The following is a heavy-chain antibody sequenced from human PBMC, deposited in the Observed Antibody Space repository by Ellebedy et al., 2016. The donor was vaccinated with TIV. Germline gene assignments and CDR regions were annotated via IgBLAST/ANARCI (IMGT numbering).Heavy chain of an antibody. D-gene: IGHD6-13*01. V-gene: IGHV1-69*13. CDR2: IIPIFGTA. CDR1: GGTFSSYA. CDR3: ARGLERDYSSSRTHAFDI. Sequence: ASVKVSCKASGGTFSSYAISWVRQAPGQGLEWMGGIIPIFGTANYAQKFQGRVTITADESTSTAYMELSSLRSEDTAVYYCARGLERDYSSSRTHAFDIWGQGTMVTVSS. J-gene: IGHJ3*02.